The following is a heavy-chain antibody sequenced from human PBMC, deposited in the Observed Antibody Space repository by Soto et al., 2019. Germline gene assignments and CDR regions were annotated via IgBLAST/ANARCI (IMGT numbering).Heavy chain of an antibody. J-gene: IGHJ4*02. CDR1: GGTFSSYT. V-gene: IGHV1-69*02. Sequence: QVQLVQSGAEVKKPGSSVKVSCKASGGTFSSYTISWVRQAPGQELEWMGRIIPILGIANYAQKFQGRVTITAVKSTSTAYMELSSLRSEDTAVYYCARGYCTNGVCYGTSFDYWGQGTLVTVSS. CDR3: ARGYCTNGVCYGTSFDY. CDR2: IIPILGIA. D-gene: IGHD2-8*01.